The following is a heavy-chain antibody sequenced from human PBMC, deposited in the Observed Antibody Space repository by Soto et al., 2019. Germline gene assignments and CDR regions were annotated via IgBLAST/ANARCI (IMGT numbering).Heavy chain of an antibody. J-gene: IGHJ3*02. Sequence: ASVKVSCKASGYTFTSYYMHWVRQAPGQGLEWMGIINPSGGSTSYAQKFQGRVTMTRDTSTSTVYMELSSLRSEDTAVYYCARVRPKYYYDSSGFNAGDAFDIWGQGTMVTVSS. V-gene: IGHV1-46*01. CDR3: ARVRPKYYYDSSGFNAGDAFDI. D-gene: IGHD3-22*01. CDR2: INPSGGST. CDR1: GYTFTSYY.